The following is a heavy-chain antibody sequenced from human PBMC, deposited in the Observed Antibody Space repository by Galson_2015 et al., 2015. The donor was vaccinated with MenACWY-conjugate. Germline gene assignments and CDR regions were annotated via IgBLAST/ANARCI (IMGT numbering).Heavy chain of an antibody. CDR1: GYTFTGFY. CDR3: ARAYAGGHMDV. Sequence: SVKVSCKASGYTFTGFYLHWVRQAPGQGLEWMGRLTPHSGGAEYAQKFQGRVTLSRDMSINTAYMELSSLRFDDTAIYYCARAYAGGHMDVWGERTTVTVSS. V-gene: IGHV1-2*06. J-gene: IGHJ6*03. CDR2: LTPHSGGA. D-gene: IGHD2-2*01.